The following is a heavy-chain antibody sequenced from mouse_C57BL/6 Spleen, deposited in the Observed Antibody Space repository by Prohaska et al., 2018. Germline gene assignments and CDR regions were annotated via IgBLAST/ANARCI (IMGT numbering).Heavy chain of an antibody. CDR3: VRHEKLAMDY. CDR1: GFSFNTYA. D-gene: IGHD1-3*01. J-gene: IGHJ4*01. CDR2: IRSKSNNYAT. Sequence: EVQLVESGGGLVQPKGSLKLSCAASGFSFNTYAMNWVRQAPGKGLEWVARIRSKSNNYATYYADSVKDRFTISRDDSESMLYLQMNNLKTEDTAMYYCVRHEKLAMDYWGQGTSVTVSS. V-gene: IGHV10-1*01.